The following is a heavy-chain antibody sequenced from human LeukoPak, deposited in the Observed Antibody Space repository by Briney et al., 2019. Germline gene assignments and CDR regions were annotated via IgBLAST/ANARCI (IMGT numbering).Heavy chain of an antibody. CDR2: ISGYNGNT. CDR1: GYTFTTYY. J-gene: IGHJ4*02. CDR3: ARELAAADNFFDY. D-gene: IGHD6-13*01. V-gene: IGHV1-18*04. Sequence: ASVKVSCKASGYTFTTYYVHWVRQAPGQGLEWMGWISGYNGNTNYAQKLQGRITMTTDTSTSTAYMELRSLRSDDTAVYYCARELAAADNFFDYWGQGTLVTVSS.